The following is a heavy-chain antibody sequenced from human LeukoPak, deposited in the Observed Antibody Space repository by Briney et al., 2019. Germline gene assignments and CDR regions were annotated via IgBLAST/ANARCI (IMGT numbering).Heavy chain of an antibody. V-gene: IGHV3-23*01. CDR3: AKAQQPNSGYLGFLVDY. J-gene: IGHJ4*02. CDR2: ISGSGGST. CDR1: GFTFSGYA. D-gene: IGHD5-12*01. Sequence: PGGSLRLSCAASGFTFSGYAMSWVRQAPGKGLEWVSAISGSGGSTYYADSVKGRFTISRDNSKNTLYLQMNSLRAEDTAVYYCAKAQQPNSGYLGFLVDYWGQGTLVSVSS.